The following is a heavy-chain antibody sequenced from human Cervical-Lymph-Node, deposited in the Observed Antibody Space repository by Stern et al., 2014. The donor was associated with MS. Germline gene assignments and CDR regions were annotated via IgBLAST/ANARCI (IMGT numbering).Heavy chain of an antibody. D-gene: IGHD3-10*01. J-gene: IGHJ4*02. CDR1: GFTFGDYA. Sequence: VQLVESGGGLVQPGRSLRLSCTTSGFTFGDYAMNWFRQAPGQGLEWVGFIRSKGSGGTTESAASVKDRFTISRDDSKSIAYLQLNSLKTEDTAIYYCTRGDSGSVYWGQGTLVTVSS. CDR3: TRGDSGSVY. V-gene: IGHV3-49*03. CDR2: IRSKGSGGTT.